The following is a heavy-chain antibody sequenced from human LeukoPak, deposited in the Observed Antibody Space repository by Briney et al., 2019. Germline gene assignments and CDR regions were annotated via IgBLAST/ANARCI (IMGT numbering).Heavy chain of an antibody. CDR1: GFTFSSYG. Sequence: SGGSLRLSCAASGFTFSSYGMHWVRQAPGKGLEWVAFIRCDGSNKYYADSVKGRFTISRDNSKNTLYLQMNSLRAEDTAVYYCAFGELGDWGQGTLVTVSS. CDR2: IRCDGSNK. V-gene: IGHV3-30*02. CDR3: AFGELGD. D-gene: IGHD3-10*01. J-gene: IGHJ4*02.